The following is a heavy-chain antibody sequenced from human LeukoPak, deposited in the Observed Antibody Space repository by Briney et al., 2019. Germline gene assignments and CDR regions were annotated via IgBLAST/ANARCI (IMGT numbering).Heavy chain of an antibody. CDR1: GGSFSGYY. Sequence: SETLSLTCAVYGGSFSGYYWSWIRQPPGKGLEWIGEIKHSGSTNYNPSLKSRVTISVDTSKNQFSLKLSSVTAADTAVYYCARDKKFITMVRGVIRDDAFDIWGQGTMVTVSS. V-gene: IGHV4-34*01. CDR3: ARDKKFITMVRGVIRDDAFDI. CDR2: IKHSGST. J-gene: IGHJ3*02. D-gene: IGHD3-10*01.